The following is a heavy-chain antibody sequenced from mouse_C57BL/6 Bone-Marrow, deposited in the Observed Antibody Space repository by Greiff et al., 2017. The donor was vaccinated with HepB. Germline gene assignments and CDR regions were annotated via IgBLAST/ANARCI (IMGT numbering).Heavy chain of an antibody. D-gene: IGHD1-1*01. V-gene: IGHV1-55*01. J-gene: IGHJ3*01. CDR3: ARPYYYGSIPAWFAY. Sequence: QVQLQQPGAELVKPGASVKMSCKASGYTFTSYWITWVKQRPGQGLEWIGDIYPGSGSTNYNEKFKSKATLTVDTSSSTAYMQLSSLTSEDSAVYYCARPYYYGSIPAWFAYWGQGTLVTVSA. CDR2: IYPGSGST. CDR1: GYTFTSYW.